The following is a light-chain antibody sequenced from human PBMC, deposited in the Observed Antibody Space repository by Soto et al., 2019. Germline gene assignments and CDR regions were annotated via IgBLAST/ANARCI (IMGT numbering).Light chain of an antibody. CDR2: SAS. V-gene: IGKV1-27*01. CDR1: HDISHY. CDR3: QKYNNAPWT. Sequence: DIQMTQSPSSLSASVGDRVTITCRASHDISHYLAWYQQQPGKVPKLLIYSASTLHSGVPSRFSGSGSQTDFTLTISSLQPEDVATYYCQKYNNAPWTFGPGTKVDI. J-gene: IGKJ1*01.